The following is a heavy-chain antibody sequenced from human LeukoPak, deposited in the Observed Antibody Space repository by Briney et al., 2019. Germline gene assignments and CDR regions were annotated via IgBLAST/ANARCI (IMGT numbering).Heavy chain of an antibody. CDR2: INTGDGDT. D-gene: IGHD5-24*01. Sequence: ASVKSSCKASGYTFTTCAIHWVRQAPGQRLEWMGSINTGDGDTIYSQKFQGRVTITRDTSANTAYLELDSLTSEDTAVYYCAKGSSMGPISFYLDYWGQGTLVTVSS. CDR3: AKGSSMGPISFYLDY. V-gene: IGHV1-3*04. CDR1: GYTFTTCA. J-gene: IGHJ4*02.